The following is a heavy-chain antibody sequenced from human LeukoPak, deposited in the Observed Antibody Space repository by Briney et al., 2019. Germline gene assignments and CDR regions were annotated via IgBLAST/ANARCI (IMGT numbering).Heavy chain of an antibody. CDR3: AKDRETYEYTFDY. V-gene: IGHV3-33*06. CDR2: MRYDGSKD. Sequence: GKSLRLSCAASGFSFSTYGIHWVRQAPAKGLEWVAVMRYDGSKDYYADSVKGRFTISRDTSKNTLYLQMNNLGAEDTAVYYCAKDRETYEYTFDYWGQGTLVTVSS. D-gene: IGHD3-16*01. CDR1: GFSFSTYG. J-gene: IGHJ4*02.